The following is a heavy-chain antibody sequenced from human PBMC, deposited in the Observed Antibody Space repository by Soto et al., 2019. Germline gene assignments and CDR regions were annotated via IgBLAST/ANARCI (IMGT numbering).Heavy chain of an antibody. J-gene: IGHJ4*02. Sequence: TLSLTCTVSGGSISSGDYYWSWIRQPPGKGLEWIGYIYYSGSTYYNPSLKSRVTISVDTSKNQFSLKLSSVTAADTAVYYCAREPPDYYFDYWGQGTLVTVSS. V-gene: IGHV4-30-4*01. CDR1: GGSISSGDYY. CDR2: IYYSGST. CDR3: AREPPDYYFDY.